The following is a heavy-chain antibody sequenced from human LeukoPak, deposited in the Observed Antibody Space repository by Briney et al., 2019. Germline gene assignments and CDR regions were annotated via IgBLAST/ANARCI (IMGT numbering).Heavy chain of an antibody. CDR1: GFTFDDYT. CDR2: ISWDGGST. Sequence: GGSLRLSCAASGFTFDDYTMHWVRQAPGKGLEWVSLISWDGGSTYYADSVKGRFTISRDNSKNSLYLQMNSLRTEDAALYYCAKDMSRIAARHLAFDIWGQGTMVTVSS. V-gene: IGHV3-43*01. D-gene: IGHD6-6*01. J-gene: IGHJ3*02. CDR3: AKDMSRIAARHLAFDI.